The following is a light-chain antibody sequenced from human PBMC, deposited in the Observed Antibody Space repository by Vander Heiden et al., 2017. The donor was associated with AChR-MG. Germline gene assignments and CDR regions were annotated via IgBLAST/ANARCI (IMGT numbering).Light chain of an antibody. CDR3: QQRSNCLYT. CDR1: QSVSSY. Sequence: EIVFTQSPATLSFSPGERATLSCRASQSVSSYLAWYQQKPGQAPRLLIYDASNRATGIPARVSGSGSGTDFTLTISSREPEDFAVYYCQQRSNCLYTFGQGTKLESK. V-gene: IGKV3-11*01. J-gene: IGKJ2*01. CDR2: DAS.